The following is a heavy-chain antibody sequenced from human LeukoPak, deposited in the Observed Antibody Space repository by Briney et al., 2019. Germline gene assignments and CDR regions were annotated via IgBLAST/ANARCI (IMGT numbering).Heavy chain of an antibody. V-gene: IGHV4-39*07. D-gene: IGHD3-22*01. CDR2: FYYSGST. J-gene: IGHJ4*02. CDR3: ARDFHYYDSSGYYYAYYFDY. Sequence: SETLSLTCTVSGGSISSSSYYWGWIRQPPGKGLEWIGNFYYSGSTYYNPSLKSRVTISVDTSKNQFSLKLSSVTAADTAVYYCARDFHYYDSSGYYYAYYFDYWGQGTLVTVSS. CDR1: GGSISSSSYY.